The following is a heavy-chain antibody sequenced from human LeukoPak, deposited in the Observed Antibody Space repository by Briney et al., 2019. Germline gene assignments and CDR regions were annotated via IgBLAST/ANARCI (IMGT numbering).Heavy chain of an antibody. J-gene: IGHJ5*02. D-gene: IGHD6-19*01. V-gene: IGHV4-4*02. CDR3: ARAVAGRFDP. Sequence: ASETLSLTCTVSGDSINTDHWWSWVRQPPGKGLEWVGEIHHLGNTNYNPSLKSRVTISVDTSKNQFSLKLSSVTAADTAVYYCARAVAGRFDPWGQGTLVTVSS. CDR1: GDSINTDHW. CDR2: IHHLGNT.